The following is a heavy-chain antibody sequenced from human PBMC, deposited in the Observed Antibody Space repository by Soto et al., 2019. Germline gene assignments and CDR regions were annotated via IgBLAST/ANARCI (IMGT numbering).Heavy chain of an antibody. J-gene: IGHJ4*02. CDR1: GFTFSNAW. D-gene: IGHD3-9*01. CDR2: IKSKTDGGTT. V-gene: IGHV3-15*01. Sequence: EVQLVESGGGLVKPGGSLRLSCAASGFTFSNAWMSWVCQAPGKGLEWVGRIKSKTDGGTTDYAAPVKGRFTISRDDSKNTLYLHMNSLKTEDTAVYYCTTDQGNFDWLHGVGFDFWGQGTLVTVSS. CDR3: TTDQGNFDWLHGVGFDF.